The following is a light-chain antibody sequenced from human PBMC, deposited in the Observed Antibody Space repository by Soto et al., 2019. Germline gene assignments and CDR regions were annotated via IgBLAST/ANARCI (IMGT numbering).Light chain of an antibody. Sequence: DIQMTQSPSSLSASVGDRVTITCRASQSISSYLNWYQQKPGKAPKLLIYAASSLQSGVPSRFSGSGSGTDFILTITRLQPEDFATYYCQQSYNKKTFGQGTKVEIK. CDR1: QSISSY. V-gene: IGKV1-39*01. CDR2: AAS. J-gene: IGKJ1*01. CDR3: QQSYNKKT.